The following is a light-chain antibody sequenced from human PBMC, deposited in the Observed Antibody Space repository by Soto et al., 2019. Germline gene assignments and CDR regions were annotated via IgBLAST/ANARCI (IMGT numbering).Light chain of an antibody. CDR2: AAS. CDR3: QQYGSSPRS. CDR1: QSVSSSQ. Sequence: MVLTQAAVTMSLSPGEIATLSCRASQSVSSSQPTWFQQKPGQAPRLLIYAASNRAAGIPDRFSGSGSGTDFTLTISRLEPEDFAVYYCQQYGSSPRSFGPGTKVDI. J-gene: IGKJ3*01. V-gene: IGKV3-20*01.